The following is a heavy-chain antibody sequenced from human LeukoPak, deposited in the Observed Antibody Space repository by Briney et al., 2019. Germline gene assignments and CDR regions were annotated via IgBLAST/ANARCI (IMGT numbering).Heavy chain of an antibody. J-gene: IGHJ3*02. Sequence: GSLRLSCSASGFPFSNYAMHWVRQPPGKGLEWIGEIYHSETTNYNPSLKSRVTISVDKSKNQFSLKLNSVTAADTAVYYCARPRGVRIAAAGTDVFDIWGQGTMVTVSS. CDR2: IYHSETT. V-gene: IGHV4-4*02. D-gene: IGHD6-13*01. CDR3: ARPRGVRIAAAGTDVFDI. CDR1: GFPFSNYA.